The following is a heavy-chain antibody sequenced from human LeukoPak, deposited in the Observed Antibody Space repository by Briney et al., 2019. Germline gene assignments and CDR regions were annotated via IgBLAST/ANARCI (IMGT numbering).Heavy chain of an antibody. CDR2: INSDGSGS. CDR3: ARGRYTQE. V-gene: IGHV3-74*01. Sequence: SGGSLRLSCAASGFTFNSYWMDWVSQAAGKGLVWVSRINSDGSGSIYADSVKGRFTMYREKGKKTVYLQMDSLRAEDTAVYYCARGRYTQEWGQGTLVTVSS. J-gene: IGHJ4*02. CDR1: GFTFNSYW. D-gene: IGHD1-14*01.